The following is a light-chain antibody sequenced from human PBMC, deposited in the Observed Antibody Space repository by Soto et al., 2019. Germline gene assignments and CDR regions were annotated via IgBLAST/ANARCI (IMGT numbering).Light chain of an antibody. Sequence: QSALTQVASVSGSPGQSITISCTGTSSDVGTFNLVSWYQQHPGKAPRLMIYEVIKRPSGVSNRFSGSKSGNTASLTISGPQAEDEADYYCCSYAGSSFYVFGTGTRSPS. CDR1: SSDVGTFNL. CDR3: CSYAGSSFYV. CDR2: EVI. J-gene: IGLJ1*01. V-gene: IGLV2-23*02.